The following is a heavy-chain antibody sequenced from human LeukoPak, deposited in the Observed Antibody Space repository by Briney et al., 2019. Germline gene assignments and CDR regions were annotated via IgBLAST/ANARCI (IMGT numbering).Heavy chain of an antibody. CDR3: ARVTSSRYFLDY. CDR1: GFTFSSYE. Sequence: PGGSLRLSCAASGFTFSSYEMNWVRQAPGKGREWVSYISSSSNTIYNADSVKGRFTISRDNAKNSLYLQMNSLRAEDTAVYYCARVTSSRYFLDYWGQGTLVTVSS. CDR2: ISSSSNTI. V-gene: IGHV3-48*03. J-gene: IGHJ4*02. D-gene: IGHD6-25*01.